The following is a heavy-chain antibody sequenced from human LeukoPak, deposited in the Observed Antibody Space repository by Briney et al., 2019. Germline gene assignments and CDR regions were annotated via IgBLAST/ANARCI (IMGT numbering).Heavy chain of an antibody. Sequence: GGSLRLSCAASGFTFSSYWMTWVRQAPGKGLAWVANIKQDGSAKYYMDSVKGRFTLSRYNAKNSLYLQMNSLGVEDTAVYYCAIPFDYHDAFDIWGQGTMVTVSS. CDR2: IKQDGSAK. CDR3: AIPFDYHDAFDI. D-gene: IGHD5-12*01. V-gene: IGHV3-7*03. CDR1: GFTFSSYW. J-gene: IGHJ3*02.